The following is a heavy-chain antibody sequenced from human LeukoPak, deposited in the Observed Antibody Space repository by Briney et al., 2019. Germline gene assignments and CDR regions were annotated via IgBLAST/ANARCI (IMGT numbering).Heavy chain of an antibody. CDR1: GFTFSSYG. D-gene: IGHD2-15*01. V-gene: IGHV3-33*03. J-gene: IGHJ4*02. Sequence: PGGSLRLSCAASGFTFSSYGVHWVRQAPGKGLEWVAMISYDGNSKYYGDSVKGRFTISRDNSKNTLYLQMNSLRPEDTAIFYCAKRDSTPRTGYYYFDYWGQGILVTVSS. CDR3: AKRDSTPRTGYYYFDY. CDR2: ISYDGNSK.